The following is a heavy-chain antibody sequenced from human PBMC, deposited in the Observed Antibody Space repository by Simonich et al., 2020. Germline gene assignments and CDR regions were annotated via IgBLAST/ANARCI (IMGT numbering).Heavy chain of an antibody. CDR3: AKDLGERITMIVVVIDAFDI. D-gene: IGHD3-22*01. CDR1: GFTFSSYA. J-gene: IGHJ3*02. V-gene: IGHV3-23*01. Sequence: GGGLVQPGGSLRLSCAASGFTFSSYAMSWVRQAPGRGREWVSAISGSGGSTYYADSEKGRFTISRDNSKNTLYLQMNSLRAEDTAVYYCAKDLGERITMIVVVIDAFDIWGQGTMVTVSS. CDR2: ISGSGGST.